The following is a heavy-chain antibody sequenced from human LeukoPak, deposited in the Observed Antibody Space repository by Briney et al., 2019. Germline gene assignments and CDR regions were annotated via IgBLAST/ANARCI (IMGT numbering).Heavy chain of an antibody. J-gene: IGHJ5*01. CDR2: IYYSGST. CDR3: ATDGMVRGPDAWFDS. Sequence: SETLSLTCTVSGGSISSSSYYWGWIRQPPGKGLEWIGSIYYSGSTYYNPSLKSRVTISVDTSKNHFSLKLSSVTAADTAVYYCATDGMVRGPDAWFDSWGQGTLVTVSS. CDR1: GGSISSSSYY. V-gene: IGHV4-39*07. D-gene: IGHD3-10*01.